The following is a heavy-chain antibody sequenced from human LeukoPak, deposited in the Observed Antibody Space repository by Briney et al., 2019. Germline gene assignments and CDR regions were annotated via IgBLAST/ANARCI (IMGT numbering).Heavy chain of an antibody. CDR1: GGSISSGGYY. CDR2: IYYSGST. Sequence: SETLSLTCTVSGGSISSGGYYWSWIRQHPGKGLEWIGYIYYSGSTYYNPSLKSRVTMSVDTSKNQFSLKLSSVTAADTALYYCARQYSGSGMDVWGQGTTVTVSS. J-gene: IGHJ6*02. D-gene: IGHD5-12*01. CDR3: ARQYSGSGMDV. V-gene: IGHV4-39*01.